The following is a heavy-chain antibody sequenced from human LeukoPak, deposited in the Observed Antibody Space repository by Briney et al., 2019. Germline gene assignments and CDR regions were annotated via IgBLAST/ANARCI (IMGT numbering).Heavy chain of an antibody. CDR3: ASGAASYFDSSGYSDY. J-gene: IGHJ4*02. V-gene: IGHV1-2*02. Sequence: GASVKVSCKASGYTLTGYYVNWVRQAPGQGLEWMGWINPNSGGTNYAQKFQGRVTMTRDTSISTAYIELSRLRSDDTAVYYCASGAASYFDSSGYSDYWGQGTLVTVSS. CDR2: INPNSGGT. D-gene: IGHD3-22*01. CDR1: GYTLTGYY.